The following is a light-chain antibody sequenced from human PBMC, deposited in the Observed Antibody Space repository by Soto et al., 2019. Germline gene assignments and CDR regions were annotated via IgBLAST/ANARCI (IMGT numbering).Light chain of an antibody. J-gene: IGKJ2*03. CDR2: RAS. Sequence: DIVMTQSPSSLSASVGDRVTITCRASQGISNYLAWYQHRPGEAPNLLISRASSLQSGVPSRFSGSGFGTDFTLTISSLQREDFATYYCQQSHITQYSFGQGTKVDIK. CDR1: QGISNY. V-gene: IGKV1-39*01. CDR3: QQSHITQYS.